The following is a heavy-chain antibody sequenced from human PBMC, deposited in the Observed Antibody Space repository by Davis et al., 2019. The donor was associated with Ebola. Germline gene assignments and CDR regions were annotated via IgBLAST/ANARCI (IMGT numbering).Heavy chain of an antibody. CDR3: TRVGSDCSGGSCSEDY. CDR1: GFTFGDYA. Sequence: GSLRLSCTASGFTFGDYATSWVRQAPGKGLEWVGFIRSKAYGGTTEYAASVKGRFTISRDDSKSIAYLQMNSLKTEDTAVYYCTRVGSDCSGGSCSEDYWGQGTLVTVSS. CDR2: IRSKAYGGTT. D-gene: IGHD2-15*01. V-gene: IGHV3-49*04. J-gene: IGHJ4*02.